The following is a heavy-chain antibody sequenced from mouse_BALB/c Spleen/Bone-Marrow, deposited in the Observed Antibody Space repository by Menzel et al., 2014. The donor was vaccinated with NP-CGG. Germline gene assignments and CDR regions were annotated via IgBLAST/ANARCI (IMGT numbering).Heavy chain of an antibody. J-gene: IGHJ4*01. CDR1: GYTFTDYT. CDR3: ARVITRDYYGMDY. CDR2: ISTYYGDA. V-gene: IGHV1S137*01. Sequence: VQLQQSGAELVRPGVSVKIPCTGSGYTFTDYTMHWVKQSHAKSLEWIGVISTYYGDASYNQKFKGKATVTVDKSSSTSYMELARLTSEDSAIYYYARVITRDYYGMDYWGQGTSVTVSS. D-gene: IGHD2-4*01.